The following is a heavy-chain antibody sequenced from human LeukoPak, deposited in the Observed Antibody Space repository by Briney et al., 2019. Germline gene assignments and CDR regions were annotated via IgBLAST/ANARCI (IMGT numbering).Heavy chain of an antibody. V-gene: IGHV4-4*02. D-gene: IGHD3-9*01. CDR1: GGSISNSNW. Sequence: PSETLSLTCAVSGGSISNSNWWSWVRQPPGKGLEWIGYIYHSGSTYYNPSLKSRVTISVDRSKNQFSLKLSSVTAADTAVYYCARVDYDILTGYFWFDPWGQGTLVTVSS. J-gene: IGHJ5*02. CDR3: ARVDYDILTGYFWFDP. CDR2: IYHSGST.